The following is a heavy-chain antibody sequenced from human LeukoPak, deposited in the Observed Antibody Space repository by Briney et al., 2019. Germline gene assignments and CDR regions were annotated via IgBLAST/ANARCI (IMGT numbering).Heavy chain of an antibody. CDR1: SGSISNGGYY. V-gene: IGHV4-39*07. CDR2: IYYSGTS. J-gene: IGHJ4*02. CDR3: ARAVMVAVAGGRFDY. D-gene: IGHD6-19*01. Sequence: PSETLSRTGTVSSGSISNGGYYWVWIRQPPGKGLEWIGSIYYSGTSYYNPSLTRRVTRSVDTSNNQFSLKLSSVTAADTAVYYCARAVMVAVAGGRFDYWGQGTLVTVSS.